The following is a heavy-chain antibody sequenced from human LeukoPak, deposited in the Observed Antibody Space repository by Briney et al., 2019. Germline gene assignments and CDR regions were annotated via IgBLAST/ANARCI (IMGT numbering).Heavy chain of an antibody. Sequence: GGSLRLSCVGSGFTFDDYAMHWVRQAPGKGLEWVSYISSRGSTTYHADSVKGRFTISRDNAKNSLYLQMNSLRVEDTAVYYCARVIPPGRAAAGSFDYWGQGMLVTVSS. CDR3: ARVIPPGRAAAGSFDY. D-gene: IGHD6-13*01. CDR1: GFTFDDYA. V-gene: IGHV3-11*04. CDR2: ISSRGSTT. J-gene: IGHJ4*02.